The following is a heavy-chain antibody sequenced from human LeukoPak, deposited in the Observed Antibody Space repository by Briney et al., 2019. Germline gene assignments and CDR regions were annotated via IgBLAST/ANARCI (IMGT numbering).Heavy chain of an antibody. Sequence: GGSLRLSCAASGFTFDSYSMTWVRQAPGKGLEWISSITTRSDYTYYTDSVEGRFTISRDDAKNSLYLQMNSLRVEDTAVYYCARGGTGSESDYWGQGILVTVSS. D-gene: IGHD3-9*01. CDR3: ARGGTGSESDY. J-gene: IGHJ4*02. CDR2: ITTRSDYT. CDR1: GFTFDSYS. V-gene: IGHV3-21*01.